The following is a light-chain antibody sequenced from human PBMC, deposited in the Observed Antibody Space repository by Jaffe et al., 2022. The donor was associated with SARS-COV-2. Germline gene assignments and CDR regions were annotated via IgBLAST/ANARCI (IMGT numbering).Light chain of an antibody. J-gene: IGLJ1*01. CDR3: SSYTSSTTLV. Sequence: QSALTQPASVSGSPGQSITISCTGTSSDVGGYNYVSWYQLHPGKAPKLMIYDVSTGPSGVSNRFSGSKSGNTASLTISGLQAEDEADYYCSSYTSSTTLVFGTGTKVTVL. V-gene: IGLV2-14*01. CDR2: DVS. CDR1: SSDVGGYNY.